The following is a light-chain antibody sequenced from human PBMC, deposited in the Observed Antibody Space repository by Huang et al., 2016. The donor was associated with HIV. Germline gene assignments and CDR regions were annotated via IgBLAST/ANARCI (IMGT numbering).Light chain of an antibody. CDR1: KGVSSN. Sequence: EMVMTQSPDTLSVSPGERVTLSCRASKGVSSNLAWYQHKPGQAPRLLIHGASTRVTGIPTRFSGSGSETDFTLTIHSLQSEDLAVYYCQQYNSWPRTFGQGTKLEIK. CDR2: GAS. J-gene: IGKJ2*01. V-gene: IGKV3-15*01. CDR3: QQYNSWPRT.